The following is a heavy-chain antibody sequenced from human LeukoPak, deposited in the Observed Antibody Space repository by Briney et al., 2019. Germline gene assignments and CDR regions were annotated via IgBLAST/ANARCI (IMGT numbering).Heavy chain of an antibody. CDR1: GFTFSSYA. CDR3: AKGSYDSSPTDY. Sequence: GGSLRLSCAASGFTFSSYAMSWVRQAPGKGLEWVSAINGSGGSTYYADSVKGRFAISRDNSKNTLYLQMNSLRAEDTAVYYCAKGSYDSSPTDYWGQGTLVTVSS. D-gene: IGHD3-22*01. V-gene: IGHV3-23*01. J-gene: IGHJ4*02. CDR2: INGSGGST.